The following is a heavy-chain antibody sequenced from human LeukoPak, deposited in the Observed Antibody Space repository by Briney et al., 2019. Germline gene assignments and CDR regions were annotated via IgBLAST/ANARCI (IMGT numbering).Heavy chain of an antibody. Sequence: PGGSLRLSCAASGFTFSSYAMSWVRQAPGKGLEWVSAISVSGGSTYYADSVKGRFTISRDNSKNTLYLQMNSLRAEDTAVYYCAKDQSSGWSPPFDYWGQGTLVTVSS. V-gene: IGHV3-23*01. CDR2: ISVSGGST. D-gene: IGHD6-19*01. CDR3: AKDQSSGWSPPFDY. J-gene: IGHJ4*02. CDR1: GFTFSSYA.